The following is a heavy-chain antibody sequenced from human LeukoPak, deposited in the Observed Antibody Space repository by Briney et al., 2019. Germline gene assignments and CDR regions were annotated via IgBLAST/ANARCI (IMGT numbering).Heavy chain of an antibody. CDR3: ARQKPSGYYTTSAYYYDY. CDR1: GGSFSSYY. Sequence: PSKTLSLTCTVSGGSFSSYYWSWIRQPPGKGLEWIGNIYYSGTTNYNPSLKSRVTISVDTSKNQFSLKLSSVTAADTAVYYCARQKPSGYYTTSAYYYDYWGQGTLVTVSS. D-gene: IGHD3-22*01. J-gene: IGHJ4*02. V-gene: IGHV4-59*08. CDR2: IYYSGTT.